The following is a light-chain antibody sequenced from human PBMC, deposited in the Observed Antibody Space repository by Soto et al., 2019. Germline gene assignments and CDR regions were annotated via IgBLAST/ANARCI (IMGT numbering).Light chain of an antibody. CDR2: DAS. CDR1: QSVDSY. V-gene: IGKV3-11*01. CDR3: QQRSNWPWT. J-gene: IGKJ1*01. Sequence: EIVLTQSPATLSLSPAERATLSCRASQSVDSYLAWYQQKPGQAPRLLIYDASNRATGIPARFSGSESGTDFTLTISSLEPEDFALYYCQQRSNWPWTFGQGTNVEIK.